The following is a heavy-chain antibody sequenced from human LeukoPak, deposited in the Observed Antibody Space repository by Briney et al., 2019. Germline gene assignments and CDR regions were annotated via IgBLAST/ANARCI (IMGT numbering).Heavy chain of an antibody. D-gene: IGHD6-19*01. CDR3: ARWYSSGWAFDY. J-gene: IGHJ4*02. Sequence: SQTLSLTCTVSGGTISSYYWNWIRQPPGKGLEWIGYIHYSGSTKYNPSLKSRVTISVDTSKNQFSLKLSSVTAADTAVYYCARWYSSGWAFDYWGQGTLVTVSS. CDR2: IHYSGST. CDR1: GGTISSYY. V-gene: IGHV4-59*08.